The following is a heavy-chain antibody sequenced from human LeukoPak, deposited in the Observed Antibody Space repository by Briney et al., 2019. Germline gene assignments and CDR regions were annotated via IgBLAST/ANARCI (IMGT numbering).Heavy chain of an antibody. CDR3: ARGVGASAHSDY. CDR1: GYTFTSYY. D-gene: IGHD1-26*01. V-gene: IGHV1-2*02. CDR2: INPNSGGT. J-gene: IGHJ4*02. Sequence: ASVKVSCKASGYTFTSYYMHWVRQAPGQGLEWMGWINPNSGGTNYAQKFQGRVTMTRDTSISTAYMELSRLRSDDTAVYYCARGVGASAHSDYWGQGTLVTVSS.